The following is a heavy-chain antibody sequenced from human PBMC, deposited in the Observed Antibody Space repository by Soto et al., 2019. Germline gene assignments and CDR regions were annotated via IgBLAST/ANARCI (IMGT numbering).Heavy chain of an antibody. Sequence: PSETLSLTCTVSGGSISSGGYYWSWIRQHPGKGLEWIGYIYYSGSTYYNPSLKSRVTISVDTSKNQFSLKLSSVTAADTAVYYCSRDWSGAAGTHYYYYGMDVWGQGTTVTVS. CDR1: GGSISSGGYY. CDR2: IYYSGST. CDR3: SRDWSGAAGTHYYYYGMDV. V-gene: IGHV4-31*03. D-gene: IGHD6-13*01. J-gene: IGHJ6*02.